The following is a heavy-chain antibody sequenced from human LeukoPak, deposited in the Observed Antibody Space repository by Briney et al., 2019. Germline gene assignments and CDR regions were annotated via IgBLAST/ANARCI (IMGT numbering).Heavy chain of an antibody. D-gene: IGHD3-22*01. CDR2: IGISSNKI. CDR1: GFTFSDYY. CDR3: ARGSYDYDISGYYEY. Sequence: GGSLRLSCAASGFTFSDYYMSWIRQAPGKGLEWVSYIGISSNKIYYADSVKGRFIISRDNAKNSVYLQMNSLRVEDTAVYYCARGSYDYDISGYYEYWGQESLVTVS. J-gene: IGHJ4*02. V-gene: IGHV3-11*04.